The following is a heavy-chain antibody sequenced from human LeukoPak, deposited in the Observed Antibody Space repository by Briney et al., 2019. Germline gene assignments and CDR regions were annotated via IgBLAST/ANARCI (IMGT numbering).Heavy chain of an antibody. D-gene: IGHD3-22*01. CDR2: IYYSGST. J-gene: IGHJ4*02. Sequence: PSETLSLTCTVSGGSISGYYWSRIRQPPGKGLECIGYIYYSGSTNYNPSLKSRVTISVDTSRNQFSLKLTSVTAADTAVYYCAKVSDRDSSGYYWGSEYWGQGTLVTVSS. CDR1: GGSISGYY. V-gene: IGHV4-59*08. CDR3: AKVSDRDSSGYYWGSEY.